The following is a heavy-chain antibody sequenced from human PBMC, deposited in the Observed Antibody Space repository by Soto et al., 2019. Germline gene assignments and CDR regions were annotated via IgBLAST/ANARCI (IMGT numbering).Heavy chain of an antibody. V-gene: IGHV1-18*04. CDR1: GYTFTKYG. D-gene: IGHD2-2*02. Sequence: QEQLVQSGGEVKKPGASVRVSCKASGYTFTKYGITWVRQAPGQGLEWMGWIGVYNGKTNYARKLQGRVIMTADTSASKAYMELRSLRSDETAVYYCSRARYCTSPSCYNHYYYGMDIWGQGTTVSVSS. CDR3: SRARYCTSPSCYNHYYYGMDI. J-gene: IGHJ6*02. CDR2: IGVYNGKT.